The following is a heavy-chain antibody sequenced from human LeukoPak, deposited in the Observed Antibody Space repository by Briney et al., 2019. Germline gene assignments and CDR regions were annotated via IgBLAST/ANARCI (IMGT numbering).Heavy chain of an antibody. J-gene: IGHJ4*02. CDR2: ISGSGGTT. D-gene: IGHD5-12*01. CDR1: EFTFSSYA. Sequence: GGSLRLSCAASEFTFSSYAMTWVRQAPGKGLEWVSAISGSGGTTYYADSVKGRFAISGDNSKNTLYLQMSSLRAEDTAVYYCAKENGYNGYDVFDYWGQGTLVTVSS. CDR3: AKENGYNGYDVFDY. V-gene: IGHV3-23*01.